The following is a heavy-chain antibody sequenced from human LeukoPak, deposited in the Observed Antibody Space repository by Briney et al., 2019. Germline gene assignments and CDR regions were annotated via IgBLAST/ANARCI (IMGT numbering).Heavy chain of an antibody. Sequence: PSETLSLTCTVSGYSISSGYYWGWIRQPPGKGLEWIGSIYHSGSTYYNPSLKSRVTISVDTSKNQFSLKLSSVTAADTAVYYCARVTSLREEYSSSPNAFDIWGQGTMVTVSS. J-gene: IGHJ3*02. CDR1: GYSISSGYY. D-gene: IGHD6-6*01. CDR3: ARVTSLREEYSSSPNAFDI. CDR2: IYHSGST. V-gene: IGHV4-38-2*02.